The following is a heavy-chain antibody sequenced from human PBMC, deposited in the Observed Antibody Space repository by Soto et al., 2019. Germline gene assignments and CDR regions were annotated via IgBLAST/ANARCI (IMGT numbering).Heavy chain of an antibody. CDR1: GGSINTNGYY. Sequence: PSETLSLTCTVSGGSINTNGYYWAWIRQPPGKGLEWIGSIYYSGTTYYKSSLKSRVIISSDMSKNQFSLRLTSVTAADTAVYPCARHPSGWFDPWGQGTLVTVSS. D-gene: IGHD2-15*01. V-gene: IGHV4-39*01. CDR3: ARHPSGWFDP. J-gene: IGHJ5*02. CDR2: IYYSGTT.